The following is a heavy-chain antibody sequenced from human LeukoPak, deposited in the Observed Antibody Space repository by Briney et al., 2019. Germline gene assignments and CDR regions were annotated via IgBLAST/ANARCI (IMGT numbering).Heavy chain of an antibody. V-gene: IGHV4-34*01. CDR1: GGSFSGYY. CDR2: INHSGST. D-gene: IGHD3-16*02. Sequence: PSETLSLTCAVYGGSFSGYYWSWIRQPPGKGLEWIGEINHSGSTNYNPSLKSRVTISVDTSKNQFSLKLSSVTAADTAVYYCAGSTRMITFGGVIVAPPDYWGQGTLVTVSS. J-gene: IGHJ4*02. CDR3: AGSTRMITFGGVIVAPPDY.